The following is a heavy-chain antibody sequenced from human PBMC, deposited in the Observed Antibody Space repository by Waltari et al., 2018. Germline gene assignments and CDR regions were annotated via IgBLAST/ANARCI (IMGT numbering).Heavy chain of an antibody. CDR3: ARLPDSGSYFGGDY. D-gene: IGHD1-26*01. Sequence: QVQLVQSGAEVKKPGASVKVSCKASGYTFTGYYLHWVRQAPGQGLEWMGRINPNSGGTNYAQKFQGRVTMTRDTSISTAYMELSRLRSDDTAVYYCARLPDSGSYFGGDYWGQGTLVTVSS. V-gene: IGHV1-2*06. CDR2: INPNSGGT. J-gene: IGHJ4*02. CDR1: GYTFTGYY.